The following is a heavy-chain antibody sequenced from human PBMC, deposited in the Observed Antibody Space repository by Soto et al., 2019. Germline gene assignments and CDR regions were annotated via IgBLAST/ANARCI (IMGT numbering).Heavy chain of an antibody. D-gene: IGHD5-12*01. CDR1: GGSISSYY. CDR2: IYTSGST. Sequence: PSETLSLTCTVSGGSISSYYWSWIRQPAGKGLEWIGRIYTSGSTNYNPSLKSRVTMSVDTSKNQFSLKLSSVTAADTAVYYCARDRGVYKWLREYYYYYGMDVWGQGTTVTVSS. V-gene: IGHV4-4*07. CDR3: ARDRGVYKWLREYYYYYGMDV. J-gene: IGHJ6*02.